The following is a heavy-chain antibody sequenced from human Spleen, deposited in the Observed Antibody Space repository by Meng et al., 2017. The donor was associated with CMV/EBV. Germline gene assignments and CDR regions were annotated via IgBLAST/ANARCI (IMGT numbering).Heavy chain of an antibody. CDR1: GYTFTSYG. J-gene: IGHJ6*02. D-gene: IGHD3-3*01. V-gene: IGHV1-18*01. CDR3: ARDSVFGVVIIGHYGMDV. Sequence: ASVKVSCKASGYTFTSYGISWVRQAPGQGLEWMGWISAYNGNTNYAQKLQGRVTMTTDTSTSTAYMELRSLRSDDTAVYYCARDSVFGVVIIGHYGMDVWGQGTTVTVSS. CDR2: ISAYNGNT.